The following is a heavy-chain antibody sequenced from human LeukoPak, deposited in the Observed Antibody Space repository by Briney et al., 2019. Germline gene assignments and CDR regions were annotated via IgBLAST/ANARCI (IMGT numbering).Heavy chain of an antibody. J-gene: IGHJ4*02. CDR2: FNAGNGNT. V-gene: IGHV1-3*01. CDR3: ARNVGSLWFGELFDY. D-gene: IGHD3-10*01. CDR1: GYTFTSYA. Sequence: ASVTVSCSASGYTFTSYAMHWVRQAPGQRLGWMGWFNAGNGNTKYSQKFQGRVTITRDTSAITAYMELSSLRSEDTAVYYCARNVGSLWFGELFDYWCQGTLVIVSS.